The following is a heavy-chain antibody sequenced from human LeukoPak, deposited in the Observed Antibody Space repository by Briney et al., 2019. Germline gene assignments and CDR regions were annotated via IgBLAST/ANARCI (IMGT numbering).Heavy chain of an antibody. CDR3: ATLVSTRYYFDY. CDR2: IYHSGIT. J-gene: IGHJ4*02. CDR1: DYSISSGYGYY. V-gene: IGHV4-38-2*02. D-gene: IGHD5/OR15-5a*01. Sequence: SEILSLTCTVSDYSISSGYGYYWDWIRQPPGKGLEWIGNIYHSGITYYNHFNSSLKSRVTISIDTSKNQFSLRLTSVTAADTAVYFCATLVSTRYYFDYWGQGTLVTVSS.